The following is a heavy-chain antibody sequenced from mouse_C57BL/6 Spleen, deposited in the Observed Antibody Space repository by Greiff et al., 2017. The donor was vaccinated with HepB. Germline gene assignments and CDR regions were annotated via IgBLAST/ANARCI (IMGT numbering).Heavy chain of an antibody. D-gene: IGHD2-4*01. CDR2: IYPRSGNT. CDR1: GYTFTSYG. V-gene: IGHV1-81*01. CDR3: ARVGYDYDLDY. Sequence: VQLQQSGAELARPGASVKLSCKASGYTFTSYGISWVKQRTGQGLEWIGEIYPRSGNTYYNEKFKGKATLTADKSSSTEYMELRSLTSDDSAVDFCARVGYDYDLDYWGQGTTLTVSS. J-gene: IGHJ2*01.